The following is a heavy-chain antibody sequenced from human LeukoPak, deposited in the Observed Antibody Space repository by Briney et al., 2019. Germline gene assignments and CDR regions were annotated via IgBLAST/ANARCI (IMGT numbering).Heavy chain of an antibody. D-gene: IGHD3-16*02. Sequence: ASVKVSCKASGYTFTVYYMHWVRQAPGQGLEWMGIINPSGGSTSYAQKFQGRVTMTRDTSTSTVYMELSSLRSEDTAVYYCARESGAAPLHRGGSYRPTGYGMDVWGQGTTVTVSS. J-gene: IGHJ6*02. CDR3: ARESGAAPLHRGGSYRPTGYGMDV. CDR2: INPSGGST. CDR1: GYTFTVYY. V-gene: IGHV1-46*01.